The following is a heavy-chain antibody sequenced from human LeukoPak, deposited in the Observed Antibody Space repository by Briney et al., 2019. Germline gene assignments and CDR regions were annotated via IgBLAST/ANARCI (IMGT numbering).Heavy chain of an antibody. CDR3: WGFDYGRSGWRRNWFDP. CDR1: GGSISSYY. Sequence: SESLSLTCTVSGGSISSYYWRWIRQLPGKGLEWIGYIYYSGSSNYNPSLKSEASISVDTPKKQSSLNLTSIIAADRRVFYLWGFDYGRSGWRRNWFDPGRRGTLDCVSS. D-gene: IGHD6-19*01. CDR2: IYYSGSS. V-gene: IGHV4-59*06. J-gene: IGHJ5*02.